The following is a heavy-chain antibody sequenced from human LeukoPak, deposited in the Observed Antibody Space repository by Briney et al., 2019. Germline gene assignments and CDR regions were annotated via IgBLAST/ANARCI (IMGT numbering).Heavy chain of an antibody. V-gene: IGHV3-23*01. Sequence: PGGSLRLSCAASGFTFSSYAMSWVRQAPGKGLEWVSAISGSGGSTYYADSVKGRFTISRDNSKNTLYLQMNSLRAEDTAVYYCAKHPVYSDYYYYYYMDVWGKGTTVTVSS. CDR2: ISGSGGST. D-gene: IGHD2-15*01. J-gene: IGHJ6*03. CDR1: GFTFSSYA. CDR3: AKHPVYSDYYYYYYMDV.